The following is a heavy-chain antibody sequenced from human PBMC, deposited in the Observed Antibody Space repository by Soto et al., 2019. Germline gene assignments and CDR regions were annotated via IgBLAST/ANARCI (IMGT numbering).Heavy chain of an antibody. Sequence: EVQLVESGGGLVQPGGSLRLSCAASGFTFTTYWMHWVRQAPGKGLVWVSRMNGDGSSTTYADSVKGRFTISGDNGKNTLYLQMNSLRAEDAAVYYGARDDVLIDYWGQGTLVTFSS. CDR3: ARDDVLIDY. J-gene: IGHJ4*02. V-gene: IGHV3-74*03. D-gene: IGHD3-9*01. CDR1: GFTFTTYW. CDR2: MNGDGSST.